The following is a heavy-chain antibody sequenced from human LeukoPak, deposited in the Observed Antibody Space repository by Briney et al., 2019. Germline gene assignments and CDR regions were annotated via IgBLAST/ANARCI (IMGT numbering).Heavy chain of an antibody. J-gene: IGHJ4*02. CDR1: GYTFTSYG. D-gene: IGHD3-22*01. CDR2: ISAYNGNT. V-gene: IGHV1-18*01. CDR3: ACVNYYDSSSLRPKNPEGY. Sequence: ASVKVSCKASGYTFTSYGISWVRQAPGQGLEWMGWISAYNGNTNYAQKLQGRVTMTTDTSTSTAYMELSSLRSEDTAVYYCACVNYYDSSSLRPKNPEGYWGQGTLVTVSS.